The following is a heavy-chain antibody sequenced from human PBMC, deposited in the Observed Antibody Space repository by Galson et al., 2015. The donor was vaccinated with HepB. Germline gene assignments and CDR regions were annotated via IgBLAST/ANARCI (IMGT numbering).Heavy chain of an antibody. CDR3: ARGRIVVVPAATLDSSSQRAGYYYYYMDV. CDR2: IIPIFGTA. J-gene: IGHJ6*03. V-gene: IGHV1-69*13. CDR1: GGTFSSYA. D-gene: IGHD2-2*01. Sequence: SVKVSCKASGGTFSSYAISWVRQAPGQGLEWMGGIIPIFGTANYAQKFQGRVTITADESTSTAYMELSSLRSEDTAVYYCARGRIVVVPAATLDSSSQRAGYYYYYMDVWGKGTTVTVSS.